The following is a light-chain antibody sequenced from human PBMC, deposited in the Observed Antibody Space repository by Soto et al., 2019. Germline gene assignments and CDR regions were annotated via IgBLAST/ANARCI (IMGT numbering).Light chain of an antibody. V-gene: IGKV4-1*01. Sequence: DIVMTQSPDSLAVSLGERATINCKSSQSVLYSPNNKNYLAWYQQKPGQPPRLLVCWASTRESGVPDRFSGSGSGTDFTITISSLKAEDAAVYYCHQYHSAPQTVGQGTKVEIK. J-gene: IGKJ1*01. CDR3: HQYHSAPQT. CDR2: WAS. CDR1: QSVLYSPNNKNY.